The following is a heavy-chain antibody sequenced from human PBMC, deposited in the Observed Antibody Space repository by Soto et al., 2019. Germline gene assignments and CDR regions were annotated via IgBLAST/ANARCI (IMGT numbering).Heavy chain of an antibody. CDR2: IYYSGST. J-gene: IGHJ6*02. CDR1: GGSISSYF. CDR3: AREVAAAGRPYYYYGMDV. Sequence: SETLSLTCTVSGGSISSYFWSWIRQPPGKGLEWIGYIYYSGSTNYNPSLKSRVTISVDTSKNQFSLKLSSVTAADTAVYYCAREVAAAGRPYYYYGMDVWGQGTTVTVSS. V-gene: IGHV4-59*01. D-gene: IGHD6-13*01.